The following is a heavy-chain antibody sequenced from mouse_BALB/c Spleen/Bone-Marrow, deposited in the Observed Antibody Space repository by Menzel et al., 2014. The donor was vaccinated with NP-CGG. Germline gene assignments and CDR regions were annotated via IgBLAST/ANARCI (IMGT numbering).Heavy chain of an antibody. CDR2: INPSTGYT. CDR3: AREGDYDGFAY. J-gene: IGHJ3*01. D-gene: IGHD2-4*01. CDR1: GYTFTSYW. Sequence: LQGSGAELAKPGASVKMSCKASGYTFTSYWMHWVKQRPGQGLEWVGYINPSTGYTEYNQKFKDKATLTADKSSSTAYMQLSSLASEDSAVYYCAREGDYDGFAYWGQGTLVTVSA. V-gene: IGHV1-7*01.